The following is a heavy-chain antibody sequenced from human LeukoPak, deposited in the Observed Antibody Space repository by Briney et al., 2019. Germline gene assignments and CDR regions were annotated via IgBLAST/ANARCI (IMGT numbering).Heavy chain of an antibody. CDR1: GFTFSSYS. Sequence: PGGSLRLSCAASGFTFSSYSMNWVRQAPGKGLEWVSYISSSSSTIYYADSVKGRFTISRDNAKNSLYLQMNSLRAEDTAVYYCARRQYQLLKGNYYYMDDWGKGTTVTVSS. CDR2: ISSSSSTI. J-gene: IGHJ6*03. V-gene: IGHV3-48*01. CDR3: ARRQYQLLKGNYYYMDD. D-gene: IGHD2-2*01.